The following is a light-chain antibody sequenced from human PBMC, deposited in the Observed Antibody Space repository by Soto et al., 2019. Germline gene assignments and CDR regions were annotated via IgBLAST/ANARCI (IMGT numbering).Light chain of an antibody. J-gene: IGKJ1*01. CDR1: QNVTSN. Sequence: MVITQSPATLSVSPGERVTLSCRTSQNVTSNLAWYQLKPDQTPSLLIYGTSTRAPDIPVRFSGSRSGTEFTLTITTVKSWDAAVYYCQQYDDWGFGPGTKVEIK. CDR2: GTS. V-gene: IGKV3-15*01. CDR3: QQYDDWG.